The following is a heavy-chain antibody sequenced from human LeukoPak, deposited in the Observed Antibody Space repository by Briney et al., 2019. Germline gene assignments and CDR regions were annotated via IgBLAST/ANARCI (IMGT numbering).Heavy chain of an antibody. CDR2: ISTGSSTI. V-gene: IGHV3-48*01. Sequence: PGGSLRLSCAASGFTFSSYSMNWVRQAPGKGLEWVSYISTGSSTIYYADSVKGRFTISRDNAKNSLYLQVSSLRAEDTAVCYCARDHGSSSPDYYFDYWGQGTLVTVSS. J-gene: IGHJ4*02. CDR3: ARDHGSSSPDYYFDY. D-gene: IGHD6-6*01. CDR1: GFTFSSYS.